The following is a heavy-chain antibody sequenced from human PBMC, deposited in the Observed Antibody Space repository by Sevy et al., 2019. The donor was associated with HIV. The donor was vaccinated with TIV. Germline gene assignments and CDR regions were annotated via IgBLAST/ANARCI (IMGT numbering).Heavy chain of an antibody. CDR2: LNWDSGSV. V-gene: IGHV3-9*01. D-gene: IGHD6-19*01. J-gene: IGHJ4*02. CDR3: AKDIGATGIAVVAN. Sequence: GGSLRLSCAASGFTFDDYGMSWVRQVPGKGLEWVSGLNWDSGSVAYADSVKGRFTISRDNAKNALFLQMNSLRAEDTALYYCAKDIGATGIAVVANWGQGIHVTVSS. CDR1: GFTFDDYG.